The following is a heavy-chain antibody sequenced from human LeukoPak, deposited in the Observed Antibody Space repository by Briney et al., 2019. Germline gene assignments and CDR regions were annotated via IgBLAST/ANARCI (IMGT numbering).Heavy chain of an antibody. Sequence: PGGPLRLSCAASGFTFSSYAMNWVRQAPGKGLEWVSGLSGSGGSTYYADSVKGRFTISRDNSKNTLYLQMNSLRVEDTAVYYCAKDLRSGYDSPVDYWGQGTLVTVSS. CDR2: LSGSGGST. J-gene: IGHJ4*02. D-gene: IGHD5-12*01. V-gene: IGHV3-23*01. CDR3: AKDLRSGYDSPVDY. CDR1: GFTFSSYA.